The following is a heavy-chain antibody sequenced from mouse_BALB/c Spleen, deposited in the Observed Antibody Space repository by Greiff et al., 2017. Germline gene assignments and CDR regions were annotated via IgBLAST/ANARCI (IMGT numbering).Heavy chain of an antibody. V-gene: IGHV1-9*01. J-gene: IGHJ3*01. Sequence: QVQLLQSGAELMKPGASVKISCKATGYTFSSSWIEWVKQRPGHGLEWIGEILPGSGSTNYNEKFKGKATLTVDKSSSTAYMELRSLTSEDSAVYYCARSDGAWFAYWGQGTLVTVSA. CDR2: ILPGSGST. CDR3: ARSDGAWFAY. CDR1: GYTFSSSW.